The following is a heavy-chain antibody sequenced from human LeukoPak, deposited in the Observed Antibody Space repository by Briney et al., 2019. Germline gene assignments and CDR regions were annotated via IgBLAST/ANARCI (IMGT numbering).Heavy chain of an antibody. D-gene: IGHD3-10*01. J-gene: IGHJ5*02. CDR3: ARNNWFGEFENWFDP. V-gene: IGHV3-20*04. CDR2: INWNGGGT. CDR1: GFTFDDYV. Sequence: GGSLRLSCAASGFTFDDYVMSWVRQAPGKGLEWVSGINWNGGGTSYADSVKGRFTISRDNAKNSLSLQMDSLRAEDTALYYCARNNWFGEFENWFDPWGQGTLVTVSS.